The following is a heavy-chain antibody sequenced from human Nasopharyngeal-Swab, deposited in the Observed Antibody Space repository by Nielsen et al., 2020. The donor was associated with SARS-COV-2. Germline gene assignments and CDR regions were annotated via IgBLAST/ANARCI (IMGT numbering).Heavy chain of an antibody. J-gene: IGHJ3*02. CDR3: ARRGAPRTAILTGYSFRAFDI. V-gene: IGHV4-34*01. Sequence: GSLRLSCAVYGGSFSGYYWSWIRRPPGKGLEWIGEINHSGSTNYNPSLKSRVTISVDTSKNQFSLKLSSVTAADTAVYYCARRGAPRTAILTGYSFRAFDIWGQGTMVTVSS. CDR2: INHSGST. CDR1: GGSFSGYY. D-gene: IGHD3-9*01.